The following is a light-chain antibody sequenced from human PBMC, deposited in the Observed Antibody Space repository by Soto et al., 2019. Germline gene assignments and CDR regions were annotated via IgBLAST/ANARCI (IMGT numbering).Light chain of an antibody. CDR3: QKYNSALT. V-gene: IGKV1-27*01. J-gene: IGKJ5*01. CDR2: SAS. Sequence: VTITCRASQDISTLLAWYQQKPGKVPKLLIYSASTLQSGVPSRFSGSGSGTDFTLTISSLQPEDVATYFCQKYNSALTFGQGTRLEIK. CDR1: QDISTL.